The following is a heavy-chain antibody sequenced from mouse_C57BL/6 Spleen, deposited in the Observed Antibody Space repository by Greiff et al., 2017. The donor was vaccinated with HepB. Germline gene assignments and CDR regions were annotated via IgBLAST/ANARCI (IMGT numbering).Heavy chain of an antibody. CDR3: ATYYYCSSDDYFDY. J-gene: IGHJ2*01. CDR2: IYPGDGDT. D-gene: IGHD1-1*01. CDR1: GYAFSSSW. V-gene: IGHV1-82*01. Sequence: VQLQQSGPELVKPGASVKISCKASGYAFSSSWMNWVKQRPGQGLEWIGRIYPGDGDTNYNGKFKGKATLTADKSSSTAYMQLSSLTSEDSAVYFCATYYYCSSDDYFDYWGQGTTLTVAP.